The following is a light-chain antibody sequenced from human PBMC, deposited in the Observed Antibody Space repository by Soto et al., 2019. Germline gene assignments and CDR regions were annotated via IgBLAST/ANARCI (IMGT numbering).Light chain of an antibody. Sequence: EIVLTQSPGTLSLSPGERATLSCRASQSVGSNLAWYQQTPGQAPRLLIYDASTRATGVPARFSGSGSGTEFTLTISSLQSEDFAVYYCQQYNKWPLTFGGGTKVDIK. V-gene: IGKV3-15*01. J-gene: IGKJ4*01. CDR3: QQYNKWPLT. CDR1: QSVGSN. CDR2: DAS.